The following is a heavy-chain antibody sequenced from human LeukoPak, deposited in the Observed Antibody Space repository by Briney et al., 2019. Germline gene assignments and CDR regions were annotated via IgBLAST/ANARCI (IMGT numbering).Heavy chain of an antibody. V-gene: IGHV1-18*01. CDR1: GYTFTSYG. CDR3: ARDIVVVIAGDYYYYYMDV. D-gene: IGHD2-21*01. Sequence: GASVKVSCKASGYTFTSYGISWVRQAPGQGLEWMGWISAYNGNTNYAQKLQGRVTMTTDTSTSTAYMELRSLRSDDTAVYYCARDIVVVIAGDYYYYYMDVWGKGTTVTVSS. CDR2: ISAYNGNT. J-gene: IGHJ6*03.